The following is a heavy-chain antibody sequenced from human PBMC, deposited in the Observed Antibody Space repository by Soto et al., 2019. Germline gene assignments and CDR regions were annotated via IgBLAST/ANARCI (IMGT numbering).Heavy chain of an antibody. CDR1: GGSFSGYY. CDR3: ARRPIFITQYNWFDP. CDR2: INHSGST. J-gene: IGHJ5*02. Sequence: PSETLSLTCAVYGGSFSGYYWSWIRQPPGKGLEWIGEINHSGSTNYNPSLKSRVTISVDTSKNQFSLKLSSVTAADTAVYYCARRPIFITQYNWFDPWGQGTLVTVSS. D-gene: IGHD3-3*01. V-gene: IGHV4-34*01.